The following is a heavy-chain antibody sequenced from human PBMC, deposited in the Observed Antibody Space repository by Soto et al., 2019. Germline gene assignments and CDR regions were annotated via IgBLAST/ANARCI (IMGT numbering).Heavy chain of an antibody. V-gene: IGHV4-39*01. CDR2: IYYSGST. CDR3: ASPSPYYDFWSGYPDYYYGMDV. CDR1: CGSTSSDNY. Sequence: SETLSLTCTVSCGSTSSDNYWSWIRQPPGKGLEWIGHIYYSGSTYYNPSLKSRVTISVDTSKNQFSLKLSSVTAADTAVYYCASPSPYYDFWSGYPDYYYGMDVWGQGTTVTVSS. J-gene: IGHJ6*02. D-gene: IGHD3-3*01.